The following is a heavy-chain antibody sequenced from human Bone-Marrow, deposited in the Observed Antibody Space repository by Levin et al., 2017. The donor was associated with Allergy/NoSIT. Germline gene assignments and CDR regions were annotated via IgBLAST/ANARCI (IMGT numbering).Heavy chain of an antibody. CDR2: IKPDGGAT. Sequence: LSLTCAASGFTFSGYWMTWVRQAPGKGLEWVGNIKPDGGATHYVDSVKGRFTISRDNAKSSLYLQMSSLGAEDTAVYFCARDYYASGSHDYWGQGTLVTVSS. CDR1: GFTFSGYW. D-gene: IGHD3-10*01. CDR3: ARDYYASGSHDY. J-gene: IGHJ4*02. V-gene: IGHV3-7*04.